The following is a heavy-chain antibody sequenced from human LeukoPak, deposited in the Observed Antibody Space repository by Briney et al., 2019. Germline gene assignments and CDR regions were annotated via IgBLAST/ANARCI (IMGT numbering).Heavy chain of an antibody. J-gene: IGHJ5*02. D-gene: IGHD2-15*01. CDR1: GYTFTSYG. Sequence: GASVKVSCKASGYTFTSYGISWVRQAPGQGLEWMGWISAYNGNTNYAQKLQGRVTMTTDTSTSTAYMELRSLRSDDTAVYYCARDSPIVVAVAATYNWFDPWGQGTLVTVSS. CDR2: ISAYNGNT. CDR3: ARDSPIVVAVAATYNWFDP. V-gene: IGHV1-18*01.